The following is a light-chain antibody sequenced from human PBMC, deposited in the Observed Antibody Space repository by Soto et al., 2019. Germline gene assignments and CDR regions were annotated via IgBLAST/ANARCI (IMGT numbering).Light chain of an antibody. CDR2: DAS. J-gene: IGKJ5*01. CDR3: QQRSNWPT. CDR1: QSVSSH. V-gene: IGKV3-11*01. Sequence: EVVLTQSPATLSLSPGDRATLSCRASQSVSSHFAWYQQKSCQAPRLLIYDASKRATGIPARFSGSGSGTDFTLTISSLEPEDFAVYYCQQRSNWPTFGQGTRLEIK.